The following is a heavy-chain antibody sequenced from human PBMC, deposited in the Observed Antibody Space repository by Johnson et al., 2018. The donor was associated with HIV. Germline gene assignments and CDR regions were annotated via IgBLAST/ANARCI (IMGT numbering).Heavy chain of an antibody. J-gene: IGHJ3*02. V-gene: IGHV3-30*19. CDR1: GFTFNSYS. D-gene: IGHD2-15*01. CDR3: ARSWGGDWSGSSCYGAPGAFDI. CDR2: ISFYGTKK. Sequence: QVQLVESGGRVVQPGRSLRLSCAAYGFTFNSYSMHWVRQAPGKGLEWVAVISFYGTKKNQADSVKGRFIISRDNSKNTLYLQMNSLRAEDTAVYYCARSWGGDWSGSSCYGAPGAFDIWGQGTMVTVSS.